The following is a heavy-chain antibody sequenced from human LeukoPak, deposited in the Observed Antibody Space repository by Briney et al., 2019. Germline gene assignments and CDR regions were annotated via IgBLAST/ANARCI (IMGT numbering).Heavy chain of an antibody. D-gene: IGHD3-9*01. CDR3: ARAGYDILTGFDY. CDR1: GLTFSSYW. CDR2: IKQDGSEK. V-gene: IGHV3-7*01. Sequence: GGSLRLSCAASGLTFSSYWMSWVRQAPGKGLEWVANIKQDGSEKYYVDSVKGRFTISRDNAKNSLYLQMNSLRAEDTAVYYCARAGYDILTGFDYWGQGTLVTVSS. J-gene: IGHJ4*02.